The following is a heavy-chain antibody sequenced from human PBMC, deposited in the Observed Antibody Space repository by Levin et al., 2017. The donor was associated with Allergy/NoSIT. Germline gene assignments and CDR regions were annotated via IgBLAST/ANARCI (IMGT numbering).Heavy chain of an antibody. V-gene: IGHV3-23*01. J-gene: IGHJ4*02. CDR1: GFTFSSYA. D-gene: IGHD3-22*01. CDR2: ISGSSGAKT. Sequence: PGGSLRLSCAASGFTFSSYAMSWVRQAPGKGLEWVSAISGSSGAKTYYADSVKGRFTISRDNSKTTLYVQMNSLREEDTAIYYCAKGDSSGWLPDYWGQGTLVTVSS. CDR3: AKGDSSGWLPDY.